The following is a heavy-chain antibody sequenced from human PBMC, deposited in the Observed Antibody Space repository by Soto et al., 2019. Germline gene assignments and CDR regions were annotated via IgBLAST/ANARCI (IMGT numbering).Heavy chain of an antibody. J-gene: IGHJ4*02. D-gene: IGHD3-10*01. V-gene: IGHV4-59*01. CDR1: GGSISSYY. CDR2: IYYSGST. CDR3: ARDYYGSGIFDY. Sequence: SETLSLTCTVSGGSISSYYWSWIRRPPGKGLEWIGYIYYSGSTNYNPSLKSRVTISVDTSKNQFSLKLSSVTAADTAVYYCARDYYGSGIFDYWGQGTLVTVSS.